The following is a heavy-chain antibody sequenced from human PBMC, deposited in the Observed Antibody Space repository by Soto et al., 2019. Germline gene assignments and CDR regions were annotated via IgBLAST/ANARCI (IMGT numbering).Heavy chain of an antibody. CDR2: IYSGGST. CDR1: GFTVRTNY. Sequence: GGFLRLSWAPSGFTVRTNYMSWFRQAPGKGLEWVSVIYSGGSTYYADSVKGRFTISRDNAKSSLYLQMDGLRAEDTAMYYCARATYNWNHEYWGQGTVVTVSS. J-gene: IGHJ4*02. CDR3: ARATYNWNHEY. V-gene: IGHV3-53*01. D-gene: IGHD1-20*01.